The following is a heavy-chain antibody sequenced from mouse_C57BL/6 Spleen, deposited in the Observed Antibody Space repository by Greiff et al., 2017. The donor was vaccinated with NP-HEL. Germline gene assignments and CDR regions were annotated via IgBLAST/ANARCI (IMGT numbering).Heavy chain of an antibody. J-gene: IGHJ3*01. CDR2: IHPNSGST. V-gene: IGHV1-64*01. CDR3: ARRNYGSSYEFAY. Sequence: VQLQQPGAELVKPGASVKLSCKASGYTFTSYWMHWVKQRPGQGLEWIGMIHPNSGSTNYNEKFKSKATLTVDKSSSTAYMQLSSLTSEDSAVYCCARRNYGSSYEFAYWGQGTMVTVSA. D-gene: IGHD1-1*01. CDR1: GYTFTSYW.